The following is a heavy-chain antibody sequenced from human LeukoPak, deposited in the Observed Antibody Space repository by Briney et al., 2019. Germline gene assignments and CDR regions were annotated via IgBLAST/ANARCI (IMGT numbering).Heavy chain of an antibody. Sequence: PGGSLRLSCAASGFTFTNYAMSWVRQAPGKGLEWVSAIRGSGDSTYYADSVKGRFTIFRNNSKNTLYLQMNSLRAEDTAVYYCGKDWDDYGDYLPLDYWGQGTLVTVSS. CDR3: GKDWDDYGDYLPLDY. J-gene: IGHJ4*02. CDR2: IRGSGDST. CDR1: GFTFTNYA. V-gene: IGHV3-23*01. D-gene: IGHD4-17*01.